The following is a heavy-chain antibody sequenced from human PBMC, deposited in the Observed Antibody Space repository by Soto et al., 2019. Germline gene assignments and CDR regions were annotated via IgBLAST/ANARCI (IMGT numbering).Heavy chain of an antibody. V-gene: IGHV3-64*01. CDR1: GFTFSSYA. D-gene: IGHD3-16*02. CDR2: ISGNGGST. J-gene: IGHJ4*02. Sequence: EVQLVESGGGLVQPGGSLRLSCAASGFTFSSYAMHWFRQAPGKGLEYVSVISGNGGSTYYANSVKGRFTISRDNSKNTLYLQMGSLRAEDMAVDYCARRGYGLYWDYWGQGTLVTVSS. CDR3: ARRGYGLYWDY.